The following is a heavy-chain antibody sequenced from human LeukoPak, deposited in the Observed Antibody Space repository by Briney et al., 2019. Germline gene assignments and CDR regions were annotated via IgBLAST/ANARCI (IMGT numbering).Heavy chain of an antibody. CDR1: GFTLSNYN. D-gene: IGHD4-11*01. CDR3: AKDRAYSNSYYYYMDV. Sequence: PGGSLRLSCAASGFTLSNYNMNWVRQAPGKGLEWVSYISTSSITKYYADSVKGRFTISRDNSKNTLYLQMNSLRAEDTAVYYCAKDRAYSNSYYYYMDVWGKGTTVTVSS. CDR2: ISTSSITK. V-gene: IGHV3-48*01. J-gene: IGHJ6*03.